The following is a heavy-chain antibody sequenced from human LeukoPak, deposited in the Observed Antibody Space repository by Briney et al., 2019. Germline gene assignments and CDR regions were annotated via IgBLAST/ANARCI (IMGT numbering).Heavy chain of an antibody. D-gene: IGHD3-10*01. CDR2: IRYDGSNK. CDR3: ARGGVRYYYGSGSYYNH. V-gene: IGHV3-30*02. CDR1: GFTFSHYG. J-gene: IGHJ5*02. Sequence: GGSLRLSCAASGFTFSHYGMHWVRQAPGKGLEWVAFIRYDGSNKSYADSVKGRFTISRDNSKNTLYLQMNSLRAEDTAVYYCARGGVRYYYGSGSYYNHWGQGTLVAVSS.